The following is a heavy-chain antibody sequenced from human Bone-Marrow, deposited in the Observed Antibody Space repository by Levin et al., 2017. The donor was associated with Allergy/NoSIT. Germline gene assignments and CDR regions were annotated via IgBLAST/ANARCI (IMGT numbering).Heavy chain of an antibody. V-gene: IGHV4-34*01. D-gene: IGHD6-13*01. J-gene: IGHJ3*02. Sequence: PSETLSLTCAVYGGSFSGYYWSWIRQPPGKGLEWIGEINHSGSTNYNPSLKSRVTISVDTSKNQFSLKLSSVTAADTAVYYCARDSSSSWYGYDAFDIWGQGTMVTVSS. CDR1: GGSFSGYY. CDR3: ARDSSSSWYGYDAFDI. CDR2: INHSGST.